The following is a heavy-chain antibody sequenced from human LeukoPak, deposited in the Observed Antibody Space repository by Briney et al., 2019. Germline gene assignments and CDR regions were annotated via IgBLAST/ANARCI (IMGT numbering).Heavy chain of an antibody. V-gene: IGHV4-38-2*02. CDR1: GYSISSGYY. D-gene: IGHD6-13*01. J-gene: IGHJ5*02. CDR3: ARGSSSWTRGNWFDP. CDR2: IYHSGST. Sequence: SETLSLTCTVSGYSISSGYYWGWIRQPPGKGLEWIGSIYHSGSTYYNPSLKSRVTISVDTSKNQFSLKLSSVTAADTAVYYCARGSSSWTRGNWFDPWGQGTLVTVSS.